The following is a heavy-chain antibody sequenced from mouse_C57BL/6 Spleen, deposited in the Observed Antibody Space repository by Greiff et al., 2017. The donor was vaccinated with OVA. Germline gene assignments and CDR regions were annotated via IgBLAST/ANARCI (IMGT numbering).Heavy chain of an antibody. CDR1: GYAFSSYW. CDR3: ARRVLRGYFDY. Sequence: QVQLKESGAELVKPGASVKISCKASGYAFSSYWMNWVKQRPGKGLEWIGQIYPGDGDTNYNGKFKGKATLTADKSSSTAYMQLSSLTSEDSAVYFCARRVLRGYFDYWGQGTTRTVSS. D-gene: IGHD1-1*01. CDR2: IYPGDGDT. V-gene: IGHV1-80*01. J-gene: IGHJ2*01.